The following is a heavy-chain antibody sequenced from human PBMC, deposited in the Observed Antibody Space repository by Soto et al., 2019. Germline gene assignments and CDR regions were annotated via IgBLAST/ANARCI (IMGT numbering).Heavy chain of an antibody. V-gene: IGHV4-61*01. CDR1: GDSVSNDNYY. Sequence: QVQLQESGPGLVKPSETLSLTCAVSGDSVSNDNYYWSWIRQPPGKGLEWIGYIYYSGTTNYNSYLKSRLSLSVDMSKNPFSLKLASVTAADTAVYFCARSQRGRTAFTFDYWGQGALGTVSS. J-gene: IGHJ4*02. D-gene: IGHD3-16*01. CDR3: ARSQRGRTAFTFDY. CDR2: IYYSGTT.